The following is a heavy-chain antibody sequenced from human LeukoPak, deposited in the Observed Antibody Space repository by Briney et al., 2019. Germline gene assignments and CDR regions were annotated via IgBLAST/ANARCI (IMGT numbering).Heavy chain of an antibody. Sequence: SVKVSCKASGGTFSSYAISWVRQAPGQGLEWMGGIIPIFGTANYAQKFQDRVTITRDRSMSTAYMELSSLRSEDTAMYYCANGPDGYNTYWGQGTLVTVSS. CDR2: IIPIFGTA. CDR3: ANGPDGYNTY. CDR1: GGTFSSYA. J-gene: IGHJ4*02. V-gene: IGHV1-69*05. D-gene: IGHD5-24*01.